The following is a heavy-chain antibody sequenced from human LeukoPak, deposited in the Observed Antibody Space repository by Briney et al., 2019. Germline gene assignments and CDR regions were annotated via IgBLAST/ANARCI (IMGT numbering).Heavy chain of an antibody. V-gene: IGHV3-23*01. CDR1: GFTFSSYA. D-gene: IGHD3-16*02. CDR3: AKALRLGELSFSY. J-gene: IGHJ4*02. Sequence: GGSLRPSCAASGFTFSSYAMSWARQAPGKGLEWVSAISGSGGSTYYADSVKGRFTISRDNSKNTLYLQMNSLRAEDTAVYYCAKALRLGELSFSYWGQGTLVTVSS. CDR2: ISGSGGST.